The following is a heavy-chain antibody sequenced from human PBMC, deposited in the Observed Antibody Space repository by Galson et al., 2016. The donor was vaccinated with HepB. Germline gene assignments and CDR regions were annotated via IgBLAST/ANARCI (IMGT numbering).Heavy chain of an antibody. V-gene: IGHV3-33*08. CDR3: ARGLPNSGKNYGHGFYFDY. Sequence: SLRLSCAASNFILSHYYMNWVRQAPGKGLDWVAVIWYDGSNEDYADSVKGRFTISKDNSKNTVDLQMNSLRAEDTAVYYCARGLPNSGKNYGHGFYFDYWGQGTLVTVSS. CDR1: NFILSHYY. CDR2: IWYDGSNE. J-gene: IGHJ4*02. D-gene: IGHD1-26*01.